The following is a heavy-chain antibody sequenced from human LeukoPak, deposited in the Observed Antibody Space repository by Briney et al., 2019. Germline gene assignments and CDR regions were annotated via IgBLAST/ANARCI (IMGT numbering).Heavy chain of an antibody. J-gene: IGHJ5*02. CDR2: ISSSSSYI. CDR3: AIERGPVWFDP. V-gene: IGHV3-21*01. CDR1: GFTFSSYG. Sequence: GGSLRLSCAASGFTFSSYGMSWVRQAPGKGLEWVSSISSSSSYIYYADSVKGRFTISRDNAKNLLYLQMNSLRAEDTAVYYCAIERGPVWFDPWGQGTLVTVSS. D-gene: IGHD3-10*01.